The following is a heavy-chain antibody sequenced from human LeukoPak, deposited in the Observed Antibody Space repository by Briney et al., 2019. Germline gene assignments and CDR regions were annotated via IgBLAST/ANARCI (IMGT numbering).Heavy chain of an antibody. D-gene: IGHD5-12*01. V-gene: IGHV4-34*01. CDR2: INHSGST. Sequence: SETLSLTCAVYGGSFSGYYWSWIRQPPGKGLEWIGEINHSGSTNYNPSLKSRVTISVDTSKNQFSLKLSSVTAADTAVYYCARGSGQDLRPFDYWGQGTLVTVSS. CDR3: ARGSGQDLRPFDY. J-gene: IGHJ4*02. CDR1: GGSFSGYY.